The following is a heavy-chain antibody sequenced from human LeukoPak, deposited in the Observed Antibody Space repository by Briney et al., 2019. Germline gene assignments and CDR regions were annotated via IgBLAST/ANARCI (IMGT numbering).Heavy chain of an antibody. CDR2: IRYDGSNK. J-gene: IGHJ5*02. Sequence: GGSLRLSCAASGFTFSSYGMHWVRQAPGKGLEWVAFIRYDGSNKYYADSVKGRFTISRDNSKNTLYLQMNSLRAEDAAVYYCAKWAVTTGVLWFDPWGQGTLVTVSS. V-gene: IGHV3-30*02. D-gene: IGHD4-11*01. CDR3: AKWAVTTGVLWFDP. CDR1: GFTFSSYG.